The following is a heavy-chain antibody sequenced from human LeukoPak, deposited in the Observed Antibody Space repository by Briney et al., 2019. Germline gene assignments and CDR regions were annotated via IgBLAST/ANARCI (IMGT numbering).Heavy chain of an antibody. D-gene: IGHD7-27*01. J-gene: IGHJ4*02. Sequence: ASVKVSCKASGYTFTSYAMHWVRQAPGQRLEWMGWINAGNGNTKYSRKFQGRVTITRDTSASTAYMELSSLRSEDTAVYYCARGNWGSAYWGQGTLVTVSS. CDR3: ARGNWGSAY. V-gene: IGHV1-3*01. CDR1: GYTFTSYA. CDR2: INAGNGNT.